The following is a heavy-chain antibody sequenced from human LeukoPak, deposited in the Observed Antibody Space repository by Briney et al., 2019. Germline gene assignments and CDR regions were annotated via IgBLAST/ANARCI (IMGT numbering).Heavy chain of an antibody. Sequence: SETLSLTCIVSGASISSYYWTWIRQPPGKGLEWIGFSHHSGGAYYNPSLKSRVTISLDTSKNQFSLKLSSVTAADTAVYYCARQDKAMSYAYDIWGQGTMVIVSS. J-gene: IGHJ3*02. V-gene: IGHV4-59*08. CDR1: GASISSYY. D-gene: IGHD5-18*01. CDR3: ARQDKAMSYAYDI. CDR2: SHHSGGA.